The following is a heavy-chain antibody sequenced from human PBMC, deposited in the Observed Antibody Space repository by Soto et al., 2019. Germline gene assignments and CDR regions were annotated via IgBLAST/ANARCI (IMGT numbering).Heavy chain of an antibody. D-gene: IGHD6-13*01. CDR2: INSDGSST. CDR1: GFTFSSYW. CDR3: AREYSSSWYVSWFDP. Sequence: EVQLVESGGGLVQPGGSLRLSCAASGFTFSSYWMHWVRQAPGKGLVWVSRINSDGSSTSYADSVKGRFTISRDNAKNTRYLQMNSLRAEDTAVYYCAREYSSSWYVSWFDPWGQGTLVTVSS. J-gene: IGHJ5*02. V-gene: IGHV3-74*01.